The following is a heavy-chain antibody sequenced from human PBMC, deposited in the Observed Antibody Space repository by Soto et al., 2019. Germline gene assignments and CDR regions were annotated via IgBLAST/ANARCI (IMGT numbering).Heavy chain of an antibody. Sequence: PGGSLRLSCAASGFAFSSYDMNWVRQAPGKGLEWVSYISSSGATIYYADSVKGRFTISRDNAKNSLYLLMNSLRVEDTAVYYCEITVVTSTLPWPTDYWGQGALVTVYS. J-gene: IGHJ4*02. CDR3: EITVVTSTLPWPTDY. D-gene: IGHD2-2*01. V-gene: IGHV3-48*03. CDR1: GFAFSSYD. CDR2: ISSSGATI.